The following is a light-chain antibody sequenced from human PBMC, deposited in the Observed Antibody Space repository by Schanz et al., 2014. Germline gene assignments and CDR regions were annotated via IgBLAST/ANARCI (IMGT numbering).Light chain of an antibody. J-gene: IGKJ2*01. CDR2: AAS. V-gene: IGKV1-39*01. CDR1: QSISTY. Sequence: DIQMTQSPSSLSASVGDRVTITCRASQSISTYLNWYQQKPGKAPKLLIYAASSLQSGVPSRFSGSGSGTEFTLTISSLQPEDCATYFCQQTYSTPRTFGLGTKLEIK. CDR3: QQTYSTPRT.